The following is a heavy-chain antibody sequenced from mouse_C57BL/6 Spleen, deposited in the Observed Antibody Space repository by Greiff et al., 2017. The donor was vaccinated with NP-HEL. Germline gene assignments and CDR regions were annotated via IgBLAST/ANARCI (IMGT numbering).Heavy chain of an antibody. V-gene: IGHV1-69*01. CDR3: ARRPRVYVNYGGYAMDY. J-gene: IGHJ4*01. Sequence: QVQLQQPGAELVMPGASVKLSCKASGYTFTSYWMHWVKQRPGQGLEWIGEIDPSDSYTNYNQKFKGKSTLSVDKASSTAYMQISSLTSEDSAIYYCARRPRVYVNYGGYAMDYWGQGTSVTVSS. CDR2: IDPSDSYT. CDR1: GYTFTSYW. D-gene: IGHD2-1*01.